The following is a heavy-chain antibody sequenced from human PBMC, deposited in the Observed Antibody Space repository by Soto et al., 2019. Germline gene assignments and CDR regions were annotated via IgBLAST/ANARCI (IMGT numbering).Heavy chain of an antibody. D-gene: IGHD3-22*01. CDR2: IYPGDSDT. J-gene: IGHJ3*02. CDR1: GYSFTSYW. Sequence: GESLKISCKGSGYSFTSYWIGWVRQMPGKGLEWMGIIYPGDSDTRYSPSFQGQVTISADKSISTAYLQWSSLKASDTAMYYCARYYYDSSGYYGGDAFDIWGQGTMDTVSS. V-gene: IGHV5-51*01. CDR3: ARYYYDSSGYYGGDAFDI.